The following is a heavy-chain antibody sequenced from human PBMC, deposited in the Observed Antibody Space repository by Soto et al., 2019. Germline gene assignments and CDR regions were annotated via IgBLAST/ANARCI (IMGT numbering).Heavy chain of an antibody. Sequence: GASVKVSCKASGYTFTGYYFHWVRQVPGQGLEWMGWLNSNSGVTKIAQKFQGWVTMTRDTSISTVYLQLSRLRSDDTAVYYCARDAVTVATAYFDSWGQGTLVTVSS. CDR1: GYTFTGYY. D-gene: IGHD4-17*01. CDR3: ARDAVTVATAYFDS. CDR2: LNSNSGVT. J-gene: IGHJ4*02. V-gene: IGHV1-2*04.